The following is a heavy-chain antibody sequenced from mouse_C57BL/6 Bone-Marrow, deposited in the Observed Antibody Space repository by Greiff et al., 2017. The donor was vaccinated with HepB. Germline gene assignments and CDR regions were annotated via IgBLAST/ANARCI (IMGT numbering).Heavy chain of an antibody. CDR1: GYTFTSYW. CDR2: IYPGRGST. Sequence: QVQLQQSGAELVKPGASVKMSCKASGYTFTSYWITWVKQRPGQGLEWIGDIYPGRGSTNYNEKFKSKATLTVDTSSSTAYMQLSSLTSEDSAVYYCARKGGDGYYYAMDYWGQGTSVTVSS. J-gene: IGHJ4*01. CDR3: ARKGGDGYYYAMDY. V-gene: IGHV1-55*01. D-gene: IGHD1-1*02.